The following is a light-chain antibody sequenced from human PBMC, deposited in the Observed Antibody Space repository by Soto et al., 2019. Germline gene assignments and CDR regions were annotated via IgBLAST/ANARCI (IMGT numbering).Light chain of an antibody. CDR2: DNN. CDR1: SSNIGNNY. Sequence: QSVLTQPPSVSAAPGQKVTISCSGSSSNIGNNYVYWYQQLPATAPKLLIYDNNKRPAGVPDRFSGSKSGTSGTLDITGLQTGDEADYYCATWEGSRPAEVFGGGTQLTVL. CDR3: ATWEGSRPAEV. V-gene: IGLV1-51*01. J-gene: IGLJ2*01.